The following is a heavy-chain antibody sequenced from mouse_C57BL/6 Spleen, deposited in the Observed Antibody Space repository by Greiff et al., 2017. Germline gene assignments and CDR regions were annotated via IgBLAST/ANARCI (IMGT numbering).Heavy chain of an antibody. CDR3: ARHGWFDYFDY. CDR2: IYPGDGDT. CDR1: GYAFSSSW. D-gene: IGHD2-3*01. J-gene: IGHJ2*01. Sequence: VQVVESGPELVKPGASVKISCKASGYAFSSSWMNWVKQRPGKGLEWIGRIYPGDGDTNYNGKFKGKATLTADKSSSTAYMQLSSLTSEDSAVYFCARHGWFDYFDYWGQGTTLTVSS. V-gene: IGHV1-82*01.